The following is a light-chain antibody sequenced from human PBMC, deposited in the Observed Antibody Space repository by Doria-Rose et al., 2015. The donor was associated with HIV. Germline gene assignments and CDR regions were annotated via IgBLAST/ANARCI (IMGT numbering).Light chain of an antibody. Sequence: TQSPGTLSLSPGDRATLSCMASQRAKSRYLAWYQQKPGQAPRILIYDASTRATGIPDRFSGSGSGTDFTLTISRLEPEDVAVYYCQQYGTSRGTFGQGTRLEIK. CDR3: QQYGTSRGT. CDR2: DAS. J-gene: IGKJ5*01. V-gene: IGKV3-20*01. CDR1: QRAKSRY.